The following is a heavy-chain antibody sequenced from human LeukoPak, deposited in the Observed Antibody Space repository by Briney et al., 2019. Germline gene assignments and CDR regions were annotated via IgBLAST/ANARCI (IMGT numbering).Heavy chain of an antibody. CDR1: GFTFRNYA. CDR3: AREDRYYDILTGYYFEGFDY. Sequence: PGGSLRLSCAASGFTFRNYAMNWVRQAPGKGLEWVSFISSSSTYIYYADSVKGRFTISRDNAKNSLYLQINSLRAEDTAVYYCAREDRYYDILTGYYFEGFDYWGQGTLVTVSA. V-gene: IGHV3-21*01. J-gene: IGHJ4*02. CDR2: ISSSSTYI. D-gene: IGHD3-9*01.